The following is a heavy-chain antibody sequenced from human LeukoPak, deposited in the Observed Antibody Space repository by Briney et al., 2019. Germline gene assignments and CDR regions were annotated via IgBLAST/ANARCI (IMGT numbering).Heavy chain of an antibody. CDR2: ISSSSSYI. Sequence: PGGSLRLSCAASGFTFSSYSMNWVRQAPGKGLEWVSSISSSSSYIYYADSVKGRFTISRDNAKNSLYLQMNSLRAEDTAIYYCAREGRTGDYEGYWGQGTLVTVSS. V-gene: IGHV3-21*04. CDR3: AREGRTGDYEGY. J-gene: IGHJ4*02. CDR1: GFTFSSYS. D-gene: IGHD4-17*01.